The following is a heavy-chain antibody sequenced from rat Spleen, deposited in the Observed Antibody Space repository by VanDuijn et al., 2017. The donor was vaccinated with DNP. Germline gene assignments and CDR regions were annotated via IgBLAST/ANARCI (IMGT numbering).Heavy chain of an antibody. J-gene: IGHJ4*01. CDR3: TTHGSIATISTGAMDV. D-gene: IGHD1-2*01. CDR2: IVYDGSST. CDR1: GFTFSDYS. Sequence: EVQLVESGGGLVQPGRSVKLSCAASGFTFSDYSMAWVRQAPKEVLEWVATIVYDGSSTFYGDSVTGRFTISRDNAKSTLYLQMDSLRSEDTATYYCTTHGSIATISTGAMDVWGQGTSVTVSS. V-gene: IGHV5S10*01.